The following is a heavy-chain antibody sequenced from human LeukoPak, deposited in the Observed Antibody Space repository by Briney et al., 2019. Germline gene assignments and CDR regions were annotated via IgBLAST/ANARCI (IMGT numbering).Heavy chain of an antibody. J-gene: IGHJ5*02. CDR2: TYYRSTWYN. Sequence: SQTLSLTCAISGDCVSSNSVTWNWIRQSPSRGLGWLGRTYYRSTWYNDYAVSVRGRITVNPDTSKNQFSLHLNSVTPEDTAVYYCARRLTQYDCFDPWGQGILVTVSS. CDR1: GDCVSSNSVT. V-gene: IGHV6-1*01. D-gene: IGHD2-2*01. CDR3: ARRLTQYDCFDP.